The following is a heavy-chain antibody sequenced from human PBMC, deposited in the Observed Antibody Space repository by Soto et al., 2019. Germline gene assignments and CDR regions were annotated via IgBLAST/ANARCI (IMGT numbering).Heavy chain of an antibody. CDR1: GFTFTGYY. J-gene: IGHJ3*02. D-gene: IGHD3-22*01. Sequence: ASVKVSCKSSGFTFTGYYIHWVRQAPGQGLEWMGWINANSGATNYAQKFQGGVTMTRDTSINTAYLELSRLKSDDTAVYYCARPSRPNYYDNSGSAFDIWGQGTMVTVS. CDR2: INANSGAT. V-gene: IGHV1-2*02. CDR3: ARPSRPNYYDNSGSAFDI.